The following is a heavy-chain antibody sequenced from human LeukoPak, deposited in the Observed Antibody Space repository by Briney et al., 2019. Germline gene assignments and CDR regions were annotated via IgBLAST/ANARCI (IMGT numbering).Heavy chain of an antibody. CDR2: IFPGDSDT. D-gene: IGHD5-18*01. J-gene: IGHJ4*02. Sequence: GESLKISCKGSGYSFTSDWIIWVRQMAAKGLEWMGIIFPGDSDTRSSAASQGRGTISADKSTRTAYLQRSSRQASEPAMYYWLRKRKYSYGSFDDWGQGTLVTVSS. V-gene: IGHV5-51*01. CDR3: LRKRKYSYGSFDD. CDR1: GYSFTSDW.